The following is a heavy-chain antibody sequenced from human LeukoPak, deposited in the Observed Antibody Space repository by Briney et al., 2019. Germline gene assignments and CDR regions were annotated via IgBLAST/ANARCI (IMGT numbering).Heavy chain of an antibody. J-gene: IGHJ4*02. CDR1: GYTFTSYN. Sequence: ASVKVSCKASGYTFTSYNIHWVRQAPGQGLEWMGIINPTGGSTGYAQKFQGRVTMTRDTSTTTVYMEMSSLRSEDTAVYYCARGIAGGWNYFDYWGQGTLVTVSS. V-gene: IGHV1-46*01. CDR3: ARGIAGGWNYFDY. CDR2: INPTGGST. D-gene: IGHD1-14*01.